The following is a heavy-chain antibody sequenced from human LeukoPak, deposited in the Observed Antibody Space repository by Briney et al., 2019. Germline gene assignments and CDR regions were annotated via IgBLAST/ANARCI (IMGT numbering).Heavy chain of an antibody. D-gene: IGHD3-10*01. CDR2: ISYDGSNK. J-gene: IGHJ4*02. CDR3: ARQYYGTGSNDY. Sequence: GGSLRLSCAASGFTFSSYAMHWVRQAPGKGLEWVAVISYDGSNKYYADSVKGRFTISRDNSKNTLYLQMNSLRAEDTAVYYCARQYYGTGSNDYWGQGTLVTVSS. CDR1: GFTFSSYA. V-gene: IGHV3-30-3*01.